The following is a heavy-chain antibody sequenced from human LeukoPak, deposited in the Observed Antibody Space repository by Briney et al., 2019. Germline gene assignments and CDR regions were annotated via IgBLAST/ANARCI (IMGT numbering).Heavy chain of an antibody. V-gene: IGHV3-23*01. J-gene: IGHJ6*02. CDR2: ISGSGGST. CDR1: GFTFSSYA. D-gene: IGHD3-10*01. Sequence: GSLRLSCAASGFTFSSYAMSWVRQAPGKGLEWGSAISGSGGSTYYAESVKGRFTISRDNSKNTLYLQMNSLRAEDRAVYYCAKDLETMVRGVHYGMDVWGQGTTVTVSS. CDR3: AKDLETMVRGVHYGMDV.